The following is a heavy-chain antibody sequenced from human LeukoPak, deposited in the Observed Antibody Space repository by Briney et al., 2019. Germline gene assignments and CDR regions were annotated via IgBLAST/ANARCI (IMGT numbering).Heavy chain of an antibody. D-gene: IGHD3-10*01. J-gene: IGHJ4*02. V-gene: IGHV3-23*01. Sequence: GGSLRLSCAASGSTFSSYAMSWVRQAPGKGLEWVSIISGSGAGGTVGGTYYADSVKGRFTISRDNSKNTLYLQMNSLRAEDTAVYYCAKDAFYSSGTYSDYWGQGTLVSVSS. CDR2: ISGSGAGGTVGGT. CDR3: AKDAFYSSGTYSDY. CDR1: GSTFSSYA.